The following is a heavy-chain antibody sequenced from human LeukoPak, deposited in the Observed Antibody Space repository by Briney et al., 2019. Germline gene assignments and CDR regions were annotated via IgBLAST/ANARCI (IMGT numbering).Heavy chain of an antibody. CDR3: ARREAVAGSFDY. CDR1: GYTLTELS. V-gene: IGHV1-24*01. D-gene: IGHD6-19*01. J-gene: IGHJ4*02. CDR2: FDPENGET. Sequence: ASVKVSCKVSGYTLTELSMHWVRQAPGKGLEWMGGFDPENGETIYAQKFQGRVTMTRDTSISTAYMELSRLRSDDTAVYYCARREAVAGSFDYWGQGTLVTVSS.